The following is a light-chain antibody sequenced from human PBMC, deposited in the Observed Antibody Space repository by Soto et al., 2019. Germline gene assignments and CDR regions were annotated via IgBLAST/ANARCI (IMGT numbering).Light chain of an antibody. V-gene: IGKV1-5*03. J-gene: IGKJ4*02. CDR1: QTISSR. CDR3: QHYDTYSP. CDR2: KTS. Sequence: DNPMSQSPSTMSASVGDRVTITCRASQTISSRLAWYQQKPGKAPKLLIYKTSSLESGVPSRFSGSGSGTEFTLTISSLQPDDLGIYYCQHYDTYSPFGGGTKVEIK.